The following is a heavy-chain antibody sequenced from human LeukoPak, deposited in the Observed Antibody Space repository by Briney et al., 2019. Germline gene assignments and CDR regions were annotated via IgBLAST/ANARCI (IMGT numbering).Heavy chain of an antibody. CDR3: ARDTNPKRGYSYSQ. CDR2: IIPILGIA. V-gene: IGHV1-69*04. Sequence: SVKVSCKASGGTFSSYAISWVRQAPGQGLEWMGRIIPILGIANYAQKFQGRVTITADKSTNTAYMELSSLRSEDTAVYYCARDTNPKRGYSYSQWGQGTLVTVSS. CDR1: GGTFSSYA. J-gene: IGHJ4*02. D-gene: IGHD5-18*01.